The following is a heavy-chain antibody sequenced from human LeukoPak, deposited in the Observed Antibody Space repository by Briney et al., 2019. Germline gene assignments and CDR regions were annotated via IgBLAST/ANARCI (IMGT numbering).Heavy chain of an antibody. D-gene: IGHD4/OR15-4a*01. J-gene: IGHJ4*02. CDR1: GFTFRRYW. CDR2: INSDVDST. CDR3: AIVYGG. V-gene: IGHV3-74*03. Sequence: GGSLRLSCEASGFTFRRYWMHWVRHAPGRGLAWVSRINSDVDSTTYADSVRGRFTISRDHGKNTLYLQMNSPRVDDTAVYHCAIVYGGWGQGTLLTVSS.